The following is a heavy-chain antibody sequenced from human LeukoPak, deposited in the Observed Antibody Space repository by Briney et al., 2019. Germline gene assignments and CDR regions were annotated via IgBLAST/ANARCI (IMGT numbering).Heavy chain of an antibody. Sequence: PGGSLRLSCAASGFTFSSYAMSWVRQAPGKGLEWVSAISGSGGSTYYADSVKGRFTISRDNSKSTLYLQMNSLRAEDTAVYYCAKDPGIAEYFDYWGQGTLVTVSS. V-gene: IGHV3-23*01. J-gene: IGHJ4*02. CDR1: GFTFSSYA. D-gene: IGHD6-13*01. CDR3: AKDPGIAEYFDY. CDR2: ISGSGGST.